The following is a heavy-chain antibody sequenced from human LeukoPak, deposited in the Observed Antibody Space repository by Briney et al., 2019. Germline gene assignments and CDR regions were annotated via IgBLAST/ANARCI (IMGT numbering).Heavy chain of an antibody. CDR3: AREMGSIVVVPAAIPENAFDI. CDR1: GGSISSYY. CDR2: IYYSGST. D-gene: IGHD2-2*01. J-gene: IGHJ3*02. V-gene: IGHV4-59*01. Sequence: PSETLSLTCTVSGGSISSYYWSWIRQPPGKGLEWIGYIYYSGSTNYNPSLKSRVTISVDTSKNQFSLKLSSVTAADTAVYYCAREMGSIVVVPAAIPENAFDIWGQGTMVTVSS.